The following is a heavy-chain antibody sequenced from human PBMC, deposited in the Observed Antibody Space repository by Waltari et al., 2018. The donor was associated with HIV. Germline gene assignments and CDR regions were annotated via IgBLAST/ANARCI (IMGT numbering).Heavy chain of an antibody. J-gene: IGHJ4*02. CDR2: ISGYNGDT. CDR3: ARDHYYGSSGYYSDY. D-gene: IGHD3-22*01. CDR1: GYNVTNYG. V-gene: IGHV1-18*01. Sequence: QVHLVQSGAELRKPGASVTVSCKASGYNVTNYGITWGRQAPGQGLEWMGWISGYNGDTKYAQKVRGRVTMTTDTSTSTAYLEMGSLRFDDTAVYYCARDHYYGSSGYYSDYWGQGTLVTVSS.